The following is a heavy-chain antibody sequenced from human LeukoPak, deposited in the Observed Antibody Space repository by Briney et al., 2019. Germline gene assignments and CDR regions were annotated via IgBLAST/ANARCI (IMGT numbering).Heavy chain of an antibody. D-gene: IGHD6-19*01. V-gene: IGHV4-39*01. CDR1: GVSISSGSNY. CDR3: ARLPSASNEGYSSDQPRDNDAFDI. CDR2: IYSSGST. Sequence: SETLSLTCSVSGVSISSGSNYWGWIRQPPGKTLEWIGSIYSSGSTYYNPSLKSRVTISVDTSKNQFSLKLSSVTAADTAVYYCARLPSASNEGYSSDQPRDNDAFDIWGQGTMVTVSS. J-gene: IGHJ3*02.